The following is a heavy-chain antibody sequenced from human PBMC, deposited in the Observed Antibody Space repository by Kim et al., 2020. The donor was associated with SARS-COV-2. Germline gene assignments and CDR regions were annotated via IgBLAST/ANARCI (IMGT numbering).Heavy chain of an antibody. CDR2: ISSRGNNI. CDR3: ARGMVRATLTSGY. D-gene: IGHD4-17*01. CDR1: GFTFSSYS. V-gene: IGHV3-21*01. J-gene: IGHJ4*02. Sequence: GGSLRLSCAVSGFTFSSYSMEWVRQAPGRGLEWVSSISSRGNNIYYIDSVKGRFTISRDNAKNLLYLQMNSLRVEDTAVYYCARGMVRATLTSGYWGQGTLVTVSS.